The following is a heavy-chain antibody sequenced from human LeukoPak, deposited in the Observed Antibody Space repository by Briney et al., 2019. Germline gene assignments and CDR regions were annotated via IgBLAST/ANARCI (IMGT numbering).Heavy chain of an antibody. CDR2: IYYSGST. V-gene: IGHV4-59*01. Sequence: SETLSLTCTVSGGSISSYYWSWIRQPPGKGLEWIGYIYYSGSTDYNPSLKSRVTISVDTSKNQFSLKLSSVTAADTAVYYCARVGYYYDSSGYYYWFDPWGQGTLVTVSS. CDR1: GGSISSYY. D-gene: IGHD3-22*01. J-gene: IGHJ5*02. CDR3: ARVGYYYDSSGYYYWFDP.